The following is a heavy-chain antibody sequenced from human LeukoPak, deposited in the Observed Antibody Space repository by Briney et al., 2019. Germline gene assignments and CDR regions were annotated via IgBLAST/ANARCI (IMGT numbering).Heavy chain of an antibody. CDR3: ARGDSSSWYDFDY. D-gene: IGHD6-13*01. J-gene: IGHJ4*02. Sequence: PGGSLRLSCAASGFTFSSYSMNWVRQAPGKGLEWVSSISSSSSYIYYADSVKGRFTISRDSAKNSLYLQMNSLRAEDTAVYYCARGDSSSWYDFDYWGQGTLVTVSS. CDR1: GFTFSSYS. V-gene: IGHV3-21*01. CDR2: ISSSSSYI.